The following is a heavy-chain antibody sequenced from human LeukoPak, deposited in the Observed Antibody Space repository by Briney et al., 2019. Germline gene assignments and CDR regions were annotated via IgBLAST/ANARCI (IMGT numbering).Heavy chain of an antibody. Sequence: ASVKVSCKASGYTFTSYGISWARQAPGQGLEWMGWISAYNGNTNYAQKLQGRVTMTTDTSTSTAYMELRSLRSDDTAVYYCARDRGLHLGELSLYDYWGQGTLVTGSS. V-gene: IGHV1-18*01. CDR1: GYTFTSYG. D-gene: IGHD3-16*02. J-gene: IGHJ4*02. CDR2: ISAYNGNT. CDR3: ARDRGLHLGELSLYDY.